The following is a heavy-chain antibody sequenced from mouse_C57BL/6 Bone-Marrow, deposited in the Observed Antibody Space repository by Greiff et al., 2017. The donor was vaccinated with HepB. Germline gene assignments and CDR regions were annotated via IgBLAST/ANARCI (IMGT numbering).Heavy chain of an antibody. D-gene: IGHD2-3*01. V-gene: IGHV1-15*01. Sequence: VQLQESGAELVRPGASVTLSCKASGYTFTDYEMHWVKQTPVHGLEWIGAIDPETGGTAYNQKFKGKAILTADKSSSTAYMELRSLTSEDSAVYYCTSSDDSYFRYWFANWGQGTLVTVSA. CDR2: IDPETGGT. CDR1: GYTFTDYE. CDR3: TSSDDSYFRYWFAN. J-gene: IGHJ3*01.